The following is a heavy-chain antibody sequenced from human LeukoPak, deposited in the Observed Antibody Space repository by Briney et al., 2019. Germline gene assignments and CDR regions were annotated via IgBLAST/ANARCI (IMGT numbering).Heavy chain of an antibody. V-gene: IGHV3-23*01. CDR1: GFTFSSYG. CDR3: AKVMDGEYSSGWYGC. J-gene: IGHJ4*02. CDR2: ISGSGGST. D-gene: IGHD6-19*01. Sequence: SGGSLRLSCAASGFTFSSYGMSWVRQAPGKGLEWVSAISGSGGSTYYADSVKGRFAISRDNSKNTLYLQMNSLRAEDTAVYYCAKVMDGEYSSGWYGCWGQGTLVTVSS.